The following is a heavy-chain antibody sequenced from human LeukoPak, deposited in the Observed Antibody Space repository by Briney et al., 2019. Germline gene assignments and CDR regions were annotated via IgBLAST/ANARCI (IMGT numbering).Heavy chain of an antibody. CDR2: MYYSGST. V-gene: IGHV4-30-4*01. D-gene: IGHD3-22*01. Sequence: NPSQTLSLTCTVSGGSISSGDYYWSSIRQPPGKGLEWIAYMYYSGSTYYNPSLKSRVTMSADTSKNQLSLKLSSVTAADTAVYYCARPYYYDSRIDPWGQGILVTVSS. CDR1: GGSISSGDYY. J-gene: IGHJ5*02. CDR3: ARPYYYDSRIDP.